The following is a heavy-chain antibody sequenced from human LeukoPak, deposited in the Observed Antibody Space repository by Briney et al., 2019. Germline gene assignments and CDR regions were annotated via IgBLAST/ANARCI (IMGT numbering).Heavy chain of an antibody. CDR3: ARAGGPPTAMGFDP. Sequence: PGGSLRLSCAASGFTFSNSWMHWVRQTPRKGPVWVSCINTDGNIMRYADSVKGRFTISRDNAKNTLYLQMNSLRVEDTAVYYCARAGGPPTAMGFDPWGQGSLVSVST. CDR2: INTDGNIM. D-gene: IGHD2-2*01. CDR1: GFTFSNSW. J-gene: IGHJ5*02. V-gene: IGHV3-74*01.